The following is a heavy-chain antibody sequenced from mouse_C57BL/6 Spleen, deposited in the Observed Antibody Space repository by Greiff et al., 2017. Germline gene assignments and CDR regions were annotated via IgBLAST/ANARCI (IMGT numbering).Heavy chain of an antibody. Sequence: VQLQQSGPELVKPGASVKISCKASGYTFTDYYMNWVKQSHGKSLEWIGDINPNNGGTSYNQKFKGKATLTVDKSSSTAYMELRSLTSEDSAVYYCAKGRVPHYYAMDYWGQGTSVTVSS. J-gene: IGHJ4*01. CDR2: INPNNGGT. CDR1: GYTFTDYY. D-gene: IGHD3-3*01. V-gene: IGHV1-26*01. CDR3: AKGRVPHYYAMDY.